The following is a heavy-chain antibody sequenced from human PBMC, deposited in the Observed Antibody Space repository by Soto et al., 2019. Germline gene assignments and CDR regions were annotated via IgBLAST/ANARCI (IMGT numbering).Heavy chain of an antibody. V-gene: IGHV3-72*01. D-gene: IGHD1-26*01. CDR2: IRSKAESYTT. Sequence: EVQLVESGGDLVQPGGSLRLSCAASGFTFSAYYMDWVRQAPGKGLEWVGLIRSKAESYTTEYAASVRGRFTISRDDSKNLLFLQMNSLTTEDTAVYYCCDSGHTNLDCWGRGTLVTVSS. CDR1: GFTFSAYY. CDR3: CDSGHTNLDC. J-gene: IGHJ4*02.